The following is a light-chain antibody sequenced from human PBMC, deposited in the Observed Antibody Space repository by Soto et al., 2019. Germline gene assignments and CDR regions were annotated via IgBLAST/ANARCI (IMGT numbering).Light chain of an antibody. CDR3: LQHNTYPLT. V-gene: IGKV1-17*01. CDR1: QGIRKD. Sequence: DIQMTQSTSSLSASVGDRVTITCRASQGIRKDLGWYQQKPGKAPKRLIYAASSLQSGVPSRFSGSGFGTEFTLTISSLQPEDFATYYCLQHNTYPLTFGGGTKVEI. J-gene: IGKJ4*01. CDR2: AAS.